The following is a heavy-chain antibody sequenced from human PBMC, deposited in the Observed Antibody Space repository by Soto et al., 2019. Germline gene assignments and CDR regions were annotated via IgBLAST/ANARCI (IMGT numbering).Heavy chain of an antibody. V-gene: IGHV3-48*03. CDR1: GFTFSSYE. CDR3: ARGRRSEKYYYYGMDV. CDR2: ISSSGSTI. Sequence: EVQLVASGGGLVQPGGSLRLSCAASGFTFSSYEMNWVRQAPGKGLEWVSYISSSGSTIYYADSVKGRFTISRDNAKNSLYLQMNSLRAEDTAVYYCARGRRSEKYYYYGMDVWGQGTTVTVSS. J-gene: IGHJ6*02.